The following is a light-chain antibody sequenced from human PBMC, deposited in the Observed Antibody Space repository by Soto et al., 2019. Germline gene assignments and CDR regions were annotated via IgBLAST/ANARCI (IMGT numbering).Light chain of an antibody. CDR1: QSVSSSY. CDR3: QQYGSSPPYT. V-gene: IGKV3-20*01. CDR2: RAS. J-gene: IGKJ2*01. Sequence: EIVLTQSTGTLSLSPGERATLSCRASQSVSSSYLAWYQQKPGQAPRLLIYRASSRATGIPDRFSGSVSGTDFTLTISRLEPEDFAVYYCQQYGSSPPYTFGQGTKLEIK.